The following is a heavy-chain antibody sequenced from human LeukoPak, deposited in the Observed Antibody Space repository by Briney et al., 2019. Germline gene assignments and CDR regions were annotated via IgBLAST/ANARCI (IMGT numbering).Heavy chain of an antibody. D-gene: IGHD3-22*01. V-gene: IGHV3-30*18. J-gene: IGHJ4*02. CDR1: GFTFSSYG. CDR2: ISYDGSNK. Sequence: GRSLRLSCAASGFTFSSYGMHWVRQAPGKGLEWVAVISYDGSNKYYADSVKGRFTISRDNSKNTLYLQMNSLRAEDTAVYYCAKEGAYYYDSSGYPPDYWGQGTLVTVSS. CDR3: AKEGAYYYDSSGYPPDY.